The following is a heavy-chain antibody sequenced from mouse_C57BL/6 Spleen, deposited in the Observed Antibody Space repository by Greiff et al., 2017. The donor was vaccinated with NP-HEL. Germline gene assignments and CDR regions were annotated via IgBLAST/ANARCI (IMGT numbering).Heavy chain of an antibody. CDR1: GYTFTSYD. Sequence: VQLKESGPELVKPGASVKLSCKASGYTFTSYDINWVKQRPGQGLEWIGWIYPRDGSTKYNEKFKGKATLTVDTSSSTAYMELHSLTSEDSAVYFCARRGTAQATCAMDYWGQGTSVTVSS. CDR2: IYPRDGST. CDR3: ARRGTAQATCAMDY. D-gene: IGHD3-2*02. J-gene: IGHJ4*01. V-gene: IGHV1-85*01.